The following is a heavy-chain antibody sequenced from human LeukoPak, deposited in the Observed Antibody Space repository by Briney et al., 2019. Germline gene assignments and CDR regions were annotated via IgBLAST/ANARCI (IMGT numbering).Heavy chain of an antibody. J-gene: IGHJ4*02. D-gene: IGHD6-6*01. CDR1: GFIFNNYA. CDR2: ISYDGSNK. Sequence: GRSLRLSCAASGFIFNNYAMHWVRRAPGKGLEWVAVISYDGSNKYYADSVKGRFTISRDNSKNTLYLQMNSLRAEDTAVYYCASSVRSQFVGRAFDYWGQGTLVTVSS. V-gene: IGHV3-30-3*01. CDR3: ASSVRSQFVGRAFDY.